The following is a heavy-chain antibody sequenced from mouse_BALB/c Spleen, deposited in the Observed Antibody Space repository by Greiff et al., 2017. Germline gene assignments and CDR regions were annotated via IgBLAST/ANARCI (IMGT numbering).Heavy chain of an antibody. CDR2: ISNLAYSI. CDR3: ARDRGNYDAMDY. CDR1: GFTFSDYG. J-gene: IGHJ4*01. D-gene: IGHD2-1*01. V-gene: IGHV5-15*02. Sequence: EVKLVESGGGLVQPGGSRKLSCAASGFTFSDYGMAWVRQAPGKGPEWVAFISNLAYSIYYADTVTGRFTISRENAKNTLYLEMSSLRSEDTAMYYCARDRGNYDAMDYWGQGTSVTVSS.